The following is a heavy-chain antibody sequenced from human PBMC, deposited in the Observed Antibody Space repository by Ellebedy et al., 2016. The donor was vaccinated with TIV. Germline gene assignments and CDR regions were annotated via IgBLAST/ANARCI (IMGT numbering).Heavy chain of an antibody. Sequence: GESLKISCVASGFTVSSNYMFWVRQAPGKGLEWVALQHSTDIPYYADSVRGRLTVSRDDSQNKLFLQMNNLRGDDTAVYYCARTDCSGRSCYSFFNHWGQGTLVTVSS. V-gene: IGHV3-53*01. CDR3: ARTDCSGRSCYSFFNH. CDR1: GFTVSSNY. D-gene: IGHD2-8*02. J-gene: IGHJ1*01. CDR2: QHSTDIP.